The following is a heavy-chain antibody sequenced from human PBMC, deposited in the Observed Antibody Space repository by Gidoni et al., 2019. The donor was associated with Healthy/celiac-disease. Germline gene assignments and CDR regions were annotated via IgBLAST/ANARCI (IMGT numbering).Heavy chain of an antibody. CDR3: AKDITRAAAGTWYY. J-gene: IGHJ4*02. V-gene: IGHV3-9*01. CDR1: GFPFDDYA. CDR2: ISWNSGSI. D-gene: IGHD6-13*01. Sequence: EVQLVESGGGLVQPGRSLRLSCATSGFPFDDYAMHWVRQAPGQGLEWISGISWNSGSIGYADSVKGRFTSSKDNAKNSLYLQMNSLRAEYTALYYCAKDITRAAAGTWYYWVQGTLVTVSS.